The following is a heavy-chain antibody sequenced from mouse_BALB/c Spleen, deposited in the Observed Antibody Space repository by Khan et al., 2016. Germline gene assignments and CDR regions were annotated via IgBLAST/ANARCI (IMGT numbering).Heavy chain of an antibody. CDR3: ARKTTYYFDY. CDR2: ISSGGSYT. Sequence: EVELVESGGGLVKPGGSLKLSCAAPGFTLSSYAMSWVRQTPEKRLEWVATISSGGSYTYYPDSVKGRFTISRDNAKNTLYLQMSSLRSEDTAMYYCARKTTYYFDYWGQGTTLTVSS. D-gene: IGHD2-12*01. V-gene: IGHV5-9-3*01. CDR1: GFTLSSYA. J-gene: IGHJ2*01.